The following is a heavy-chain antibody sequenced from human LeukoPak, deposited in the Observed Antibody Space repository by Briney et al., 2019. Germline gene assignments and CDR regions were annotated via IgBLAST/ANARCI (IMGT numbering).Heavy chain of an antibody. V-gene: IGHV1-2*02. Sequence: ASVTVSCKASGYTFTGYYMHWVRQARGQGLEGMGWSNPNSGGTKYAQKFQGRVTMTRDTSISTAYMELSRLRSDDTAVYYCARGLDCSGGSCYGWFDPWGQGTLVTVSS. D-gene: IGHD2-15*01. CDR1: GYTFTGYY. CDR2: SNPNSGGT. CDR3: ARGLDCSGGSCYGWFDP. J-gene: IGHJ5*02.